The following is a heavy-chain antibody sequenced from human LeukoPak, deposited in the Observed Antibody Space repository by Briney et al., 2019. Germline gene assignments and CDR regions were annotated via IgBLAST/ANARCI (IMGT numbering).Heavy chain of an antibody. CDR1: GDSVSSNSAA. Sequence: SQTLSLTCAISGDSVSSNSAAWNWIRQSPSRGLEWLGRTYYRSKWYNDYAVSVKSRITINPDTSKNQFSLQLNSVTPEDTAVYYCARKERWLQSSGYYYGMDVWGQGTTVTVSS. J-gene: IGHJ6*02. D-gene: IGHD5-24*01. CDR3: ARKERWLQSSGYYYGMDV. CDR2: TYYRSKWYN. V-gene: IGHV6-1*01.